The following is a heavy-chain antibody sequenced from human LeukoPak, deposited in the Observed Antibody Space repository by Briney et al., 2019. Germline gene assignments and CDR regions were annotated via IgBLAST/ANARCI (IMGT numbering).Heavy chain of an antibody. CDR1: GFTLSSYA. CDR2: IKPDGSEK. J-gene: IGHJ5*02. CDR3: TSWGGTARFDP. D-gene: IGHD1-7*01. Sequence: PGGSLRLSCAASGFTLSSYAMSWVRQGPRKRLEWVANIKPDGSEKYYADSVKGRFTVSRDNAKNSLYLQMNSLRAEVTGVYYCTSWGGTARFDPWGQGTLVSVSS. V-gene: IGHV3-7*01.